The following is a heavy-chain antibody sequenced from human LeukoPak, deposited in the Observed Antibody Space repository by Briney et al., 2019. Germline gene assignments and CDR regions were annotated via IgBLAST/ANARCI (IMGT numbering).Heavy chain of an antibody. V-gene: IGHV3-23*01. CDR2: VSDTGYTT. D-gene: IGHD4-23*01. Sequence: HPGGSLRLSCAASGFTFSSYAMNWVRQAPGKGLEWVSLVSDTGYTTRYADSVKGRFTISRDNSKNTLYLQMNSLRAADTAVYYCAKDHRGLRWYPYDFDYWGQGALVTVSS. CDR3: AKDHRGLRWYPYDFDY. CDR1: GFTFSSYA. J-gene: IGHJ4*02.